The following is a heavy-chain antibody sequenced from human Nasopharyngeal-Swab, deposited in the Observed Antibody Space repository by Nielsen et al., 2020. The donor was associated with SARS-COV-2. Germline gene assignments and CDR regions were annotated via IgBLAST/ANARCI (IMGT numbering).Heavy chain of an antibody. J-gene: IGHJ4*02. CDR2: INHSGGT. Sequence: SETLSLTCAVYGGSFSGYYWSWIRQPPGKGLEWIGEINHSGGTNYNPSLKSRVTISVDTSKNQFSLKLSSVTAADTAVYYCARGSRRYMAPGYWGQGTLVTVSS. V-gene: IGHV4-34*01. CDR3: ARGSRRYMAPGY. CDR1: GGSFSGYY. D-gene: IGHD5-12*01.